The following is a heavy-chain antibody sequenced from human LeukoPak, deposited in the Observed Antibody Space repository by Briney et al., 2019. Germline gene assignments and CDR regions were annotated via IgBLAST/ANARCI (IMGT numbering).Heavy chain of an antibody. D-gene: IGHD2-2*01. CDR3: AKRGIYCSSNSCPYYFDN. J-gene: IGHJ4*02. CDR1: GFTFSSYG. V-gene: IGHV3-23*01. Sequence: GGSLRLSCAASGFTFSSYGMSWVRQAPGKGLEWVSAISGSGGSTYYADSVKGRFTISRDNSKNTLYLQMNSLRAEDTAVYYCAKRGIYCSSNSCPYYFDNWGQGTQVTVSS. CDR2: ISGSGGST.